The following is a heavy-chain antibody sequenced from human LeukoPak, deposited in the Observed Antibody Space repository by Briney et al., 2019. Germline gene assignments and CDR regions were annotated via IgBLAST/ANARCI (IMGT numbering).Heavy chain of an antibody. V-gene: IGHV1-69*13. CDR2: IIPIFGTA. J-gene: IGHJ3*02. CDR3: AFFGVVISDAFDI. Sequence: ASVKVSCKASGGTFSSYAISWVRQAPGQGLEWMGGIIPIFGTANYAQKFQGRVPITADESTSTAYMELSSLRSEDTAVYYCAFFGVVISDAFDIWGQGTMVTVSS. D-gene: IGHD3-3*01. CDR1: GGTFSSYA.